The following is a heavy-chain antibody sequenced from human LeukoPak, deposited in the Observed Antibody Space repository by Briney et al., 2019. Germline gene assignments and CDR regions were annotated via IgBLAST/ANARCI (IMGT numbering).Heavy chain of an antibody. V-gene: IGHV3-30-3*01. CDR3: ARENIAPDY. Sequence: PGGSLRLSCAASGFSFSSYDMNWVRQAPGKGLEWVTVISYDGNIRYYADSVKGRLTISRDNSKNTVFLQMDRLRDEDTAVYYCARENIAPDYWGQGTLVTVSS. D-gene: IGHD1/OR15-1a*01. CDR1: GFSFSSYD. J-gene: IGHJ4*02. CDR2: ISYDGNIR.